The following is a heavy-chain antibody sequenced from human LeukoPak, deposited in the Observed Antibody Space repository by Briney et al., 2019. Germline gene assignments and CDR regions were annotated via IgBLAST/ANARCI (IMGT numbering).Heavy chain of an antibody. CDR1: GYTFTSYY. V-gene: IGHV1-46*01. CDR3: ARGTPVGGAFDI. Sequence: ASVKVSCKASGYTFTSYYMHWVRQAPGQGLEWMGIINPSGGSTSYAQKFQGRVTMTRDMPTSTVYMELSSLRSEDTAVYYCARGTPVGGAFDIWGQGTMVTVSS. J-gene: IGHJ3*02. CDR2: INPSGGST.